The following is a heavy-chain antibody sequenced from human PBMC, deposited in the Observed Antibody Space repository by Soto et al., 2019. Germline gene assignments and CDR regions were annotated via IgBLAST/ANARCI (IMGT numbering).Heavy chain of an antibody. CDR2: ISSSGTID. D-gene: IGHD3-10*01. J-gene: IGHJ6*03. V-gene: IGHV3-11*01. Sequence: QVQLEESGGGLVKPGGSLRLSCVASGFTLSDYYMSWIRQAPGKGLEWVSYISSSGTIDNYADSVKGRFTISRDNAKNSLFLQMNGLRAEDTAVYYCARRTMGNYYYMDVWGKGTTVTVSS. CDR1: GFTLSDYY. CDR3: ARRTMGNYYYMDV.